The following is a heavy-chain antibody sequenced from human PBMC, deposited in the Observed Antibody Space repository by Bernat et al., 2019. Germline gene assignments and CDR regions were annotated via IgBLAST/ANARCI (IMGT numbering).Heavy chain of an antibody. CDR3: ARDLGGGSFDY. Sequence: QVHLMESGGGVVQPGRSLRLSCAASGFTFSSYNMHWVRQAPGKGLEWVAIIWYDGSNKFYADSVKGRFTISRDNSKNTLYLQMNNLGAEDTAVYYCARDLGGGSFDYWGQGTLVTVFS. CDR2: IWYDGSNK. V-gene: IGHV3-33*01. CDR1: GFTFSSYN. D-gene: IGHD2-21*01. J-gene: IGHJ4*02.